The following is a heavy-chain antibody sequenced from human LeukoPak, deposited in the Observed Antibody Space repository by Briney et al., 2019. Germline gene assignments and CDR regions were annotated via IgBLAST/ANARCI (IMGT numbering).Heavy chain of an antibody. J-gene: IGHJ6*02. D-gene: IGHD3-9*01. CDR2: LNTNTGNP. CDR3: ARTFDDYYGMDV. Sequence: ASVKVSCEASGYSFTSHALNWLRQAPGQGPEWMGWLNTNTGNPTYAQGFTGRFVFSLDTSVSTAYLQISSLKAEDTAVYYCARTFDDYYGMDVWGQGTTVTVSS. CDR1: GYSFTSHA. V-gene: IGHV7-4-1*02.